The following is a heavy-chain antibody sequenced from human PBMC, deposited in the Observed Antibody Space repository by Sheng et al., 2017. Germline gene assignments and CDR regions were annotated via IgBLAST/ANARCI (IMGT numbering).Heavy chain of an antibody. V-gene: IGHV3-48*03. CDR3: ARALGTIFGVVPPTTNSYGMDV. CDR2: ISSSGSTI. J-gene: IGHJ6*02. D-gene: IGHD3-3*01. CDR1: GFTFSSYE. Sequence: GGSLRLSCAASGFTFSSYEMNWVRQAPGKGLEWVSYISSSGSTIYYADSVKGRFTISRDNAKNSLYLQMNSLRAEDTAVYYCARALGTIFGVVPPTTNSYGMDVWGQGTTVTVSS.